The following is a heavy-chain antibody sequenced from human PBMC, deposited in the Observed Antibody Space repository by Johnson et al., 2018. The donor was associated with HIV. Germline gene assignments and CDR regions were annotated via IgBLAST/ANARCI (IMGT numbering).Heavy chain of an antibody. CDR1: GFTFSDYY. CDR3: AKDQPHRIVGATEKLAFDI. CDR2: ISWNSGSI. D-gene: IGHD1-26*01. V-gene: IGHV3-11*04. J-gene: IGHJ3*02. Sequence: QVQLVESGGGLVKPGGSLRLSCAASGFTFSDYYMSWIRQAPGKGLEWVSGISWNSGSIGYVDSVKGRFTISRDNAKNSLYLQMNSLRAEDTAVYYCAKDQPHRIVGATEKLAFDIWGQGTMVTVSS.